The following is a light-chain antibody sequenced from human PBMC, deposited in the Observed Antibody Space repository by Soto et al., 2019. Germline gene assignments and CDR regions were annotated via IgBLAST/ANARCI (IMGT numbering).Light chain of an antibody. CDR1: QSISGS. CDR2: GAS. Sequence: DIQLTQSPSFLSASVGDRVTIPCRASQSISGSFNWYQQTPGKAPKILIYGASTLQSGVPSRLSGSCSRTDYTLTISRKQAEDSATYYCQQRYRTPTFGQGTRLEIK. V-gene: IGKV1-39*01. J-gene: IGKJ5*01. CDR3: QQRYRTPT.